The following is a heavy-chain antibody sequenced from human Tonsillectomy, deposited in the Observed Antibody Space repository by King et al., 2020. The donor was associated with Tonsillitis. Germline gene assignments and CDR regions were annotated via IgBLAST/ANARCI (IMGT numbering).Heavy chain of an antibody. D-gene: IGHD6-19*01. V-gene: IGHV3-30*04. J-gene: IGHJ2*01. Sequence: HVQLVESGGGVVQPGRSLGLSCAASGITFTSYAMHWIRQAPGKGLEWVAVISYHEINKYYADSVKGRFTISRDNSKNTLFLQINSLRPEDTAVYSFARALKSGSSGWSRFDLWGRGTLVTVSS. CDR3: ARALKSGSSGWSRFDL. CDR2: ISYHEINK. CDR1: GITFTSYA.